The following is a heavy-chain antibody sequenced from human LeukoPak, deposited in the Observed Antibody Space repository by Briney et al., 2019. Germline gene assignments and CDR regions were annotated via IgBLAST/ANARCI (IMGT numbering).Heavy chain of an antibody. CDR3: ARDQGLYYDFWSGSPAGFDP. D-gene: IGHD3-3*01. J-gene: IGHJ5*02. V-gene: IGHV4-59*01. CDR2: IYYSGST. CDR1: GGSISSYY. Sequence: SETLSLTCTVSGGSISSYYWSWIRQPPGKGLEWIGYIYYSGSTNYNPSLKSRVTISVDTSKNQFSLKLSSVTAADTAVYYCARDQGLYYDFWSGSPAGFDPWGQGTLVTVSS.